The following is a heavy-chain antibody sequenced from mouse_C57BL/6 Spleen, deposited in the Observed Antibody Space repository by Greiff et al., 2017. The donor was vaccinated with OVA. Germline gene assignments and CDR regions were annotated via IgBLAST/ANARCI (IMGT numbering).Heavy chain of an antibody. CDR2: IDPSDSYT. Sequence: QVQLQQPGAELVMPGASVKLSCKASGYTFTSYWMHWVKQRPGQGLEWIGEIDPSDSYTNYNQKFKGKSTLTVDKSSSTAYMQLSSLTSEDSAVYYCARDDSYAMDYWGPGTSVTVSS. V-gene: IGHV1-69*01. J-gene: IGHJ4*01. CDR3: ARDDSYAMDY. CDR1: GYTFTSYW.